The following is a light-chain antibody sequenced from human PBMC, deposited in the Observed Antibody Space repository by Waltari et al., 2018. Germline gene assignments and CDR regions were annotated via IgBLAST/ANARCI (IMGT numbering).Light chain of an antibody. V-gene: IGKV3-11*01. CDR2: DAS. CDR1: QSVSSY. CDR3: QQRSNWPLT. Sequence: EIVLTQSPATLSLPPGERATLACRASQSVSSYLAWYQHKPCQAPRLLIYDASNRATGIPARFSGSGSGTDFTLTISSLEPEDFAVYYCQQRSNWPLTFGGGTKVEIK. J-gene: IGKJ4*01.